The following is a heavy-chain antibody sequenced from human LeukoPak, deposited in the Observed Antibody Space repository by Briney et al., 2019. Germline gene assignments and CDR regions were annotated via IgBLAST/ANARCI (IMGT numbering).Heavy chain of an antibody. CDR1: GFNFSNYE. J-gene: IGHJ4*02. V-gene: IGHV3-48*03. D-gene: IGHD2-2*01. Sequence: GGSLRLSCGASGFNFSNYEMNWVRQAPGKGLEWTSYISDSGETTYYADSVKGRFTISRDNAKNSLYLQMNSLRAEDTTLYYCARDSHDQPVVRFDYWGQGTLVTVSS. CDR2: ISDSGETT. CDR3: ARDSHDQPVVRFDY.